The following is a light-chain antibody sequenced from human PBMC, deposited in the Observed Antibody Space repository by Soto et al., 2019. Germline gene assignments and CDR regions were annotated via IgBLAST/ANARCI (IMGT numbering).Light chain of an antibody. V-gene: IGKV1-12*01. CDR3: QQANSCPIT. CDR2: AVS. Sequence: DIQMTQSPSSVPASVGDRVTITCRASQGISSWLAWYQQKPGKAPKLLIYAVSSLHSGVPSKCSGSGSGTDLTLTISSLQPEDFATYYCQQANSCPITFGQGTRLEIK. CDR1: QGISSW. J-gene: IGKJ5*01.